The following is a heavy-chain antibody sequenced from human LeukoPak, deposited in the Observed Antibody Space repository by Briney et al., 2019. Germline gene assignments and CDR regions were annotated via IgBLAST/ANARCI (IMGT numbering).Heavy chain of an antibody. Sequence: ASVKVSCKASGYTFTGYYMHWVRQAPGQGLEWMGWINPNSGGTNYAQKFQGRVTMTRDTSISTAYMELSRLRSDDTAVYYCARIVPSPGAANYFDYWGQGTLVTASS. CDR1: GYTFTGYY. CDR2: INPNSGGT. J-gene: IGHJ4*02. V-gene: IGHV1-2*02. CDR3: ARIVPSPGAANYFDY. D-gene: IGHD2-2*01.